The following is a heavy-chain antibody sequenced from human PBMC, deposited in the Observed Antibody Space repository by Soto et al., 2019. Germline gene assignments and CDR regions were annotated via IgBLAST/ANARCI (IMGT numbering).Heavy chain of an antibody. CDR3: VRPRPSGENYGMDV. J-gene: IGHJ6*02. CDR1: GLTVSQNY. Sequence: VQLVESGGGLIQPGGSLRLSCVASGLTVSQNYMAWVRQAPEMGPQWVSVLYAEGSTYYTESVKGRFTISRDPSKNTLFLQMDVLRAEDTAVYYCVRPRPSGENYGMDVWGQGTTVTVSS. CDR2: LYAEGST. D-gene: IGHD1-26*01. V-gene: IGHV3-53*01.